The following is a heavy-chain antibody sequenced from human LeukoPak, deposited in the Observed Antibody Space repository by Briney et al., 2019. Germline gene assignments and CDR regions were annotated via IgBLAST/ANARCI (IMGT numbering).Heavy chain of an antibody. V-gene: IGHV3-20*04. Sequence: GGSLRLSCAASGFTFDDHGMNWVRQAPGKGLEWVSGLTWNGGTTGYADSVRGRFTISRDNAKNSLYLQMNSLRAEDTAVYYCARALGYCSSASCYYFDNWGQGTLVTVSS. CDR2: LTWNGGTT. CDR3: ARALGYCSSASCYYFDN. J-gene: IGHJ4*02. CDR1: GFTFDDHG. D-gene: IGHD2-2*01.